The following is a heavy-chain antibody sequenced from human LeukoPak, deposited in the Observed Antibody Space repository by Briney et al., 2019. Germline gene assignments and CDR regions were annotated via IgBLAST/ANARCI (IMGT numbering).Heavy chain of an antibody. CDR3: ARDFRSRDGYNKPYYFDY. CDR2: INPSGGST. CDR1: GYTFTSYY. Sequence: ASVKVSCKASGYTFTSYYMHWVRQAPGQGLEWMGIINPSGGSTSYAQKFQGRVTMTRDMSTSTVYMELSSLRSEDTAVCYCARDFRSRDGYNKPYYFDYWGQGTLVTVSS. V-gene: IGHV1-46*01. J-gene: IGHJ4*02. D-gene: IGHD5-24*01.